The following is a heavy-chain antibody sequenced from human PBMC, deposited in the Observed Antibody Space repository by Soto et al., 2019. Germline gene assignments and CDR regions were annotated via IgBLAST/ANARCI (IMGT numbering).Heavy chain of an antibody. Sequence: ASVKVSCKASGYTFTGYYMHWVRQAPGQGLEWMGWINPNSGGTNYAQKFQGWVTMTRDTSISTAYMELSRLRSDDTAVYYCAIGYCSGGSCSYFDYWGQGTLVTVSS. CDR1: GYTFTGYY. CDR3: AIGYCSGGSCSYFDY. CDR2: INPNSGGT. J-gene: IGHJ4*02. D-gene: IGHD2-15*01. V-gene: IGHV1-2*04.